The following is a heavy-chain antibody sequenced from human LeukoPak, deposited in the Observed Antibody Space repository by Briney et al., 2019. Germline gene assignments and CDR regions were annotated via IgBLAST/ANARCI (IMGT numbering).Heavy chain of an antibody. CDR2: ISYDGSNK. Sequence: PGGSLRLSCAASGFTFSSYGMHWVRQAPGKGLEWVAVISYDGSNKYYADSVKGRFTISRDTSKNTLYMQMNSLRAEDTAVYYCAKDGYCSGGRCYGGYFDYWGQGTLVTVSS. D-gene: IGHD2-15*01. J-gene: IGHJ4*02. CDR1: GFTFSSYG. V-gene: IGHV3-30*18. CDR3: AKDGYCSGGRCYGGYFDY.